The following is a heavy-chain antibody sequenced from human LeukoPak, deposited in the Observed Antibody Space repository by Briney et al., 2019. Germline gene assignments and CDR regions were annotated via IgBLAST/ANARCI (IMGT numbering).Heavy chain of an antibody. CDR2: IYYSGST. V-gene: IGHV4-39*01. CDR3: ARGPPTISGSGTEIFGY. CDR1: GGSISSSPYY. D-gene: IGHD3-10*01. J-gene: IGHJ4*02. Sequence: PSETLSLTCTVSGGSISSSPYYWGWIRQPPGKGLEWIGTIYYSGSTYYNPSLKSRVTISVDTSKNQFSLKLTSVTAADTAVYYCARGPPTISGSGTEIFGYWGQGTLVTVSS.